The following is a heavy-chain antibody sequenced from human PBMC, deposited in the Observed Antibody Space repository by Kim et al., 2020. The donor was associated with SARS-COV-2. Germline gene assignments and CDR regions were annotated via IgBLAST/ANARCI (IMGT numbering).Heavy chain of an antibody. Sequence: RPSFQGQVTNSADKSISTAYLQWSSLKASDTAMYYCARSLPVTPSGFDYWGQGTLVTVSS. J-gene: IGHJ4*02. D-gene: IGHD4-17*01. V-gene: IGHV5-51*01. CDR3: ARSLPVTPSGFDY.